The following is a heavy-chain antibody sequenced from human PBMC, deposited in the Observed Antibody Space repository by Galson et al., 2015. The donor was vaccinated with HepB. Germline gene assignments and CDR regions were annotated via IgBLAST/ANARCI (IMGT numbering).Heavy chain of an antibody. CDR2: IYYSGST. J-gene: IGHJ4*02. CDR3: ARQMSGSYFDY. D-gene: IGHD1-26*01. CDR1: GGSISSYY. Sequence: ETLSLTCSVSGGSISSYYWSWIRQPPGKGLEWIGYIYYSGSTNYNPSLKSRVTISVDMSKNQFSLKLSSVTAADTAVYYCARQMSGSYFDYWGQGTLVTVSS. V-gene: IGHV4-59*08.